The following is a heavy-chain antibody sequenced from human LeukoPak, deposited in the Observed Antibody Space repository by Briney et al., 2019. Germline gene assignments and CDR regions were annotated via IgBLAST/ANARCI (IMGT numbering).Heavy chain of an antibody. Sequence: SETLSLTCTVSGGSISSYYWSWIRQPPGKGLEWIGYIYYSGSTNYNPSLKSRVTISVDTSKNQFSLKLSSVTAADTAVYYCARHLDIRGYCSGGSCSPHYYGMDVWGQGTTVTVSS. CDR1: GGSISSYY. CDR2: IYYSGST. CDR3: ARHLDIRGYCSGGSCSPHYYGMDV. J-gene: IGHJ6*02. V-gene: IGHV4-59*08. D-gene: IGHD2-15*01.